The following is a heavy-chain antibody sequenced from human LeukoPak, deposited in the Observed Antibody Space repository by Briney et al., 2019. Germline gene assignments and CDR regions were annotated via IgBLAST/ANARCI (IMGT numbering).Heavy chain of an antibody. CDR3: ARNGDYGAGYYGMDV. D-gene: IGHD4-17*01. CDR2: INPNSGGT. V-gene: IGHV1-2*02. Sequence: ASVKVSCKASGYTFTAYYMHWVRQAPGQGLEWVGWINPNSGGTNYAQNFQGRVTLTRDTSISTAYMELSRLRSDDTAVYYCARNGDYGAGYYGMDVWGQGTTVTVFS. CDR1: GYTFTAYY. J-gene: IGHJ6*02.